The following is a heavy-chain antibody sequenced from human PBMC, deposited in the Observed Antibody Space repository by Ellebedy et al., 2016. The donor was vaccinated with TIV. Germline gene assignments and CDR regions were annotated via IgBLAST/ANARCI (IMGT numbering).Heavy chain of an antibody. CDR1: GGSICSSSYY. Sequence: SETLSLTXTFSGGSICSSSYYWGWIRQPPGKGLEWIGSIYYSGSTYYNPSLKSRGTVSVDTSKNQFSLKLSSVTAADTAVYYCARGQAAAGTYYWGQGTQVTVSS. CDR2: IYYSGST. J-gene: IGHJ4*02. CDR3: ARGQAAAGTYY. D-gene: IGHD6-13*01. V-gene: IGHV4-39*07.